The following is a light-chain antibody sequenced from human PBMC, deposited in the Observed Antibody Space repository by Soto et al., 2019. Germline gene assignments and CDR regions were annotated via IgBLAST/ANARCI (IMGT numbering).Light chain of an antibody. CDR3: PQYDRSPPVT. Sequence: EVVLTQSPGTLSLSPGERATLSCRASQSVSSSYLAWYQQKPGQAPRLLIYGASSRATGIPDRFSGSGSGTDFTLTISRLEPEDFAVYYCPQYDRSPPVTFGPGTKVDIK. J-gene: IGKJ3*01. V-gene: IGKV3-20*01. CDR1: QSVSSSY. CDR2: GAS.